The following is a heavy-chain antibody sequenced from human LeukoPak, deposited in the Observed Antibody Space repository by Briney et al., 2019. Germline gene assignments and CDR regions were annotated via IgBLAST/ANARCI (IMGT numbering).Heavy chain of an antibody. D-gene: IGHD6-6*01. CDR2: MNPNSGNT. Sequence: ASVKVSCKASGYTFTSYDINWVRQATGQGLEWMGWMNPNSGNTGYAQKFQGRVTMTRNTSISIAYMELSSLRSEDTAVYYCARGSSSYYYFDYWGQGTLVTVSS. CDR3: ARGSSSYYYFDY. V-gene: IGHV1-8*01. J-gene: IGHJ4*02. CDR1: GYTFTSYD.